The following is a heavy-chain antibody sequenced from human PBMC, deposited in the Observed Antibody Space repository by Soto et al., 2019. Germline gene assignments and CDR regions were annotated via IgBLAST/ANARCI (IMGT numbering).Heavy chain of an antibody. CDR2: MSYDGNNE. Sequence: QVQLVESGGGVVQPGGSVRLSCAASGFTFSRYGMHWVRQAPGKGLEWVAVMSYDGNNEYYADSVKGRFIVSRDTSRNTQYLQMNSLRVEDTAVYYCAKGFLSGGYCANGVCYHFDYWGQGTPVTVSS. J-gene: IGHJ4*02. V-gene: IGHV3-30*18. CDR1: GFTFSRYG. CDR3: AKGFLSGGYCANGVCYHFDY. D-gene: IGHD2-8*01.